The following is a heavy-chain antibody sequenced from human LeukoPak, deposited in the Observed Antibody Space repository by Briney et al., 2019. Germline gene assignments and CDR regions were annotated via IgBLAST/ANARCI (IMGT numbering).Heavy chain of an antibody. Sequence: PGGSLRLSCAASGFTFSSYSMNWVRQAPGKGLEWVSSISSSSSYIYYADSVKGRFTISRDNAKNSLYLQMNSLRAEDTAVYYCASFLSHQTGYSSTSGVSAADYWGQGTLVTVSS. J-gene: IGHJ4*02. CDR3: ASFLSHQTGYSSTSGVSAADY. V-gene: IGHV3-21*01. CDR2: ISSSSSYI. D-gene: IGHD6-13*01. CDR1: GFTFSSYS.